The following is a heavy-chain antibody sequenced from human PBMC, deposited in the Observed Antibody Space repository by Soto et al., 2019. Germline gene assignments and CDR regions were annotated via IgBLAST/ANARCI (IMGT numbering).Heavy chain of an antibody. D-gene: IGHD2-2*01. J-gene: IGHJ6*02. V-gene: IGHV1-69*13. CDR3: AKPREGCRSTSFYSYNYYGMDV. CDR1: GCTFSSYA. Sequence: SVKVSCKASGCTFSSYAISWVRQAPGQGLEWMGGIIPIFGTANYAQKFQGRVTFTADESTSTAYRELSSLRSEDTAVYYCAKPREGCRSTSFYSYNYYGMDVWGQGTTVTVSS. CDR2: IIPIFGTA.